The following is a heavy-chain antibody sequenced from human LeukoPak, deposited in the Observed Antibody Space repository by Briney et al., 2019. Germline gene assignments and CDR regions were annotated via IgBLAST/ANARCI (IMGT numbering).Heavy chain of an antibody. D-gene: IGHD5-18*01. J-gene: IGHJ6*03. V-gene: IGHV3-21*04. Sequence: GGSLRLSCAASGFTFSSYTMNWVRQAPGKGLEWVSSISSSSIYIYYADSVKGRFTISRDNAKNSLYLQMNSLRAEDTALYYCARVDSQNYYYYMDVWGKGTTVTVSS. CDR3: ARVDSQNYYYYMDV. CDR1: GFTFSSYT. CDR2: ISSSSIYI.